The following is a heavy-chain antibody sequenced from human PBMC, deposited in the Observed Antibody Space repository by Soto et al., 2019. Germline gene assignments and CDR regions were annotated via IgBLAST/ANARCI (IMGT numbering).Heavy chain of an antibody. Sequence: QVQLVQSGAEMKKPGSSVKVSCKTSGGTFSRYAISWVRQAPGQGLEWMGGITPIFGKAKYAQKFQGRVTITADESTSTAYMALSSLRSEDTAVYYCAREGGASINYYHAAMDVWGQGTTVTVSS. CDR3: AREGGASINYYHAAMDV. J-gene: IGHJ6*02. V-gene: IGHV1-69*12. D-gene: IGHD1-26*01. CDR1: GGTFSRYA. CDR2: ITPIFGKA.